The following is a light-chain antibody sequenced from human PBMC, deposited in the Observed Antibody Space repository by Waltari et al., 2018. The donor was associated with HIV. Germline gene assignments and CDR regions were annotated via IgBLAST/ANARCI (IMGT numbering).Light chain of an antibody. CDR1: QSISDY. Sequence: DIQMTQSPSSLCASVGDRVTITCRASQSISDYLNWYQQKAGRAPKVLIYAASRLESGVPSRFSGSGFGTDFTLTISSLQPEDFGTYYCQQSYSTPPYTFGQGTKLEI. J-gene: IGKJ2*01. CDR3: QQSYSTPPYT. V-gene: IGKV1-39*01. CDR2: AAS.